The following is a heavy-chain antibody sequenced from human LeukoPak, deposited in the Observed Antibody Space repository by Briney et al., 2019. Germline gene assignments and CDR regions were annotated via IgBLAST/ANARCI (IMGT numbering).Heavy chain of an antibody. V-gene: IGHV3-30-3*01. Sequence: PGRSLRLSCAASGFTFSSYAMHWVRQAPGKGLEWVAVISYDGSNKYYADSVKGRFTISRDNSKNTLYLQMNSLRAEDTAVYYCARAFPAARLKYYFDYWGQGTLATVSS. CDR1: GFTFSSYA. J-gene: IGHJ4*02. CDR3: ARAFPAARLKYYFDY. CDR2: ISYDGSNK. D-gene: IGHD2-2*01.